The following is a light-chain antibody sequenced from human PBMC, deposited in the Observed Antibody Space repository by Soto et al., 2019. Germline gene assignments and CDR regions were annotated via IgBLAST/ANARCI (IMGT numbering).Light chain of an antibody. CDR3: SSYTTSSPYV. J-gene: IGLJ1*01. V-gene: IGLV2-14*01. CDR1: SSDVGGYNY. Sequence: QSALTQPASVSGSPGQSITISCTGTSSDVGGYNYVSWYQQHPGKAPKLMIYDVSNRPSGVSNRFSGSKSGNTASLTISGLQAEDGADYYCSSYTTSSPYVFATGTKLTVL. CDR2: DVS.